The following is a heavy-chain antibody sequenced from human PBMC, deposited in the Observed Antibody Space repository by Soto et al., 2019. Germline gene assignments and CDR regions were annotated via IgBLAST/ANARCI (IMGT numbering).Heavy chain of an antibody. J-gene: IGHJ3*02. CDR3: ARVGTGSSTPLDI. CDR2: ITSASDYI. D-gene: IGHD3-9*01. CDR1: GFMFTRST. Sequence: PGGSLRLSCVASGFMFTRSTMNWVRQAPGKGLEWVSSITSASDYIFHADSVKGRFTISRDNAKNSLYLQVNSLRAEDTAVYYCARVGTGSSTPLDIWGQGTMVTVSS. V-gene: IGHV3-21*01.